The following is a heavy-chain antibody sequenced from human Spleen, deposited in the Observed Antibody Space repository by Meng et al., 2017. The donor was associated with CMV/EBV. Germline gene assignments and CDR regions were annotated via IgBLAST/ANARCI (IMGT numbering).Heavy chain of an antibody. Sequence: GESLKISCAASQFSVRINYMSWVRQAPGKGLEWVSVIYSGGNTYYADSVKGRFTISRDISKNTVYLQINTLSGEDTAVYYCASIKKPGMAYSFHGMDVWGQGTTVTVSS. CDR3: ASIKKPGMAYSFHGMDV. D-gene: IGHD1-14*01. J-gene: IGHJ6*02. CDR2: IYSGGNT. V-gene: IGHV3-66*02. CDR1: QFSVRINY.